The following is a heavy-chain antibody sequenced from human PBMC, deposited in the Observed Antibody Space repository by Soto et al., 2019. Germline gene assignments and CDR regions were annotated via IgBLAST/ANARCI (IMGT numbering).Heavy chain of an antibody. D-gene: IGHD3-10*01. CDR1: GFTFSSYS. CDR3: ARDRRGFEGWFDP. J-gene: IGHJ5*02. CDR2: ISSSSSSYI. V-gene: IGHV3-21*01. Sequence: PGGSLRLSCAASGFTFSSYSMNWVRQAPGKGLEWVSSISSSSSSYIYYADSVKGRFTISRDNAKNSLYLQMNSLRAEDTAVYYCARDRRGFEGWFDPWGQGTLVTVSS.